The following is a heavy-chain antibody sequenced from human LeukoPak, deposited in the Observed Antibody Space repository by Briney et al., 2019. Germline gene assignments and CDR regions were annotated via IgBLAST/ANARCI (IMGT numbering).Heavy chain of an antibody. D-gene: IGHD3-10*01. CDR1: GYTFSDYY. V-gene: IGHV1-2*02. Sequence: EASVKVSCKASGYTFSDYYIQWVRQAPGQGLEWMGWINPNSGDTNFAQKFQGRVTMTRDTSISTASMELSSLRSDDTAVYYCARDFYGSASSKAYYYYYGMDVWGQGTTVTVSS. CDR2: INPNSGDT. J-gene: IGHJ6*02. CDR3: ARDFYGSASSKAYYYYYGMDV.